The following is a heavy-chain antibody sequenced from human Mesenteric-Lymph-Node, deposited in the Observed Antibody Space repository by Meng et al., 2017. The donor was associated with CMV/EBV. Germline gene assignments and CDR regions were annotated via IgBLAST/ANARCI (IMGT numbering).Heavy chain of an antibody. J-gene: IGHJ4*02. D-gene: IGHD4-17*01. V-gene: IGHV4-31*02. Sequence: SRALLGMGAYYWRLHRPRPGLALKWSRSIFCGRNNYYHQVLGSRVTLSVDTSKTEFSVPLTSVTAANTADYFCARGYGTESGTFDFWGQGSLVTVSS. CDR1: RALLGMGAYY. CDR3: ARGYGTESGTFDF. CDR2: IFCGRNN.